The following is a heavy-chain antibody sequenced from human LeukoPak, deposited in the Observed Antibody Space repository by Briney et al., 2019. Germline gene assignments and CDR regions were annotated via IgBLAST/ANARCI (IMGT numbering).Heavy chain of an antibody. CDR3: AKRSAAGTVGYFDY. J-gene: IGHJ4*02. Sequence: HSGGSLRLSCAASGFTFDDYAMHWVRQAPGKGLEWVSGISWNSGTMYYADSVKGRFTISRDDAKNSLYLQMNSLRAEDTALYYCAKRSAAGTVGYFDYWGQGTLVTVSS. D-gene: IGHD6-13*01. V-gene: IGHV3-9*01. CDR2: ISWNSGTM. CDR1: GFTFDDYA.